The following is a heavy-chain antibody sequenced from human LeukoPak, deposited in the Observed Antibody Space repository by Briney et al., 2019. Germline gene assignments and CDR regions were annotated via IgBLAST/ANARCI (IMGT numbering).Heavy chain of an antibody. D-gene: IGHD2-2*01. CDR1: GFTLSNYW. J-gene: IGHJ4*02. Sequence: GGSLRLSCAASGFTLSNYWMHWVRQAPGKGLVWVSRINIDGSTTTYADSVKGRFTVSRDNSRNTLYLQMNSLRAEDTTVYYCAKASGQAGYCSSTSCHYTFDYWGQGTLVTVSS. V-gene: IGHV3-74*01. CDR2: INIDGSTT. CDR3: AKASGQAGYCSSTSCHYTFDY.